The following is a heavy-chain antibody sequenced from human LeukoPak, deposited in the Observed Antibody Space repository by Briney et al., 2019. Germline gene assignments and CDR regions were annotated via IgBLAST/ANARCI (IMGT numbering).Heavy chain of an antibody. CDR1: GGSLSGYY. D-gene: IGHD3-10*01. Sequence: SETLSLTCAVYGGSLSGYYWSWIRQPPGKGLEWIGEINHSGSTNYNPTLKSRVTISVDTSKNQFSLKLSSVTAADTAVYYCARFLILWFGDHYWFDPWGQGTLATVSS. J-gene: IGHJ5*02. CDR3: ARFLILWFGDHYWFDP. CDR2: INHSGST. V-gene: IGHV4-34*01.